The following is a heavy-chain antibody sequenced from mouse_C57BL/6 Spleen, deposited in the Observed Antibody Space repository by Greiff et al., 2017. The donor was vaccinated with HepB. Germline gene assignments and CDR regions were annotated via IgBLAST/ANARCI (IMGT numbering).Heavy chain of an antibody. J-gene: IGHJ2*01. D-gene: IGHD3-2*02. CDR1: GYAFSSSW. V-gene: IGHV1-82*01. CDR2: IYPGDGDT. CDR3: ARRGAQATLDY. Sequence: QVQLQQSGPELVKPGASVKISCKASGYAFSSSWMNWVKQRPGKGLEWIGRIYPGDGDTNYNGKFKGKATLTADKSSSTAYMQLSSLTSEDSAVYFCARRGAQATLDYWCQGTTLTVSS.